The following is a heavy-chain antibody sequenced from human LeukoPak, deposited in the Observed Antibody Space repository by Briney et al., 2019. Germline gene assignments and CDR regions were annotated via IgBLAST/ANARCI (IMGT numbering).Heavy chain of an antibody. Sequence: ASVKVSCKASGYTFTGYYMHWVRQAPGQGLEWMGWINPNSGGTNYAQKFQGRVTMTRDTSISTAYMELSRLRSDDTAVCYCARDKGSGYYSLYYFDYWGQGTLVTVSS. CDR3: ARDKGSGYYSLYYFDY. V-gene: IGHV1-2*02. D-gene: IGHD3-22*01. CDR1: GYTFTGYY. CDR2: INPNSGGT. J-gene: IGHJ4*02.